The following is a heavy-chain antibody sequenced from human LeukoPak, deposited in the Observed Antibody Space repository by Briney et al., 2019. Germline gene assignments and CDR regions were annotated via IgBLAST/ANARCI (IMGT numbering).Heavy chain of an antibody. D-gene: IGHD6-19*01. J-gene: IGHJ4*02. CDR2: ISYDGSNK. Sequence: GGSLRLSCGASGFTFSSYAMHWVRQAPGKGLEWVAVISYDGSNKDYADSVKGRFTISRDDSKNTLFLQMNSLRIVDTAVYYCARLKAVAGPHYYFDYWGQGTLVTVSS. CDR1: GFTFSSYA. V-gene: IGHV3-30*04. CDR3: ARLKAVAGPHYYFDY.